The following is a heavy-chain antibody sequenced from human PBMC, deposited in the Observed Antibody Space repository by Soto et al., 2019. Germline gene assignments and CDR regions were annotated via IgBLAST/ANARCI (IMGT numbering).Heavy chain of an antibody. CDR2: IRSKAYGGTT. D-gene: IGHD2-15*01. J-gene: IGHJ5*02. V-gene: IGHV3-49*03. CDR3: TLRDVVVVAATPRFDP. Sequence: GGSLRLSCTASGFTFGDYAMSWFRQAPGKGLEWVGFIRSKAYGGTTEYAASVKGRFTISRDDSKSIAYLQMNSLKTEDTAVYYCTLRDVVVVAATPRFDPWGQGTLVTVSS. CDR1: GFTFGDYA.